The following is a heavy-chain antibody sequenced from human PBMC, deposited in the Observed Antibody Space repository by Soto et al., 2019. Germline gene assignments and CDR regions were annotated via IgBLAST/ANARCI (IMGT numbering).Heavy chain of an antibody. CDR1: GGSISGNF. J-gene: IGHJ4*02. V-gene: IGHV4-59*01. CDR2: IYYSGDT. CDR3: ARMTSRWCWDN. Sequence: PSETLSLTCTVSGGSISGNFWSWIRQPPGKGLEWIGYIYYSGDTNYNPSLKIRVTISVDTSKNLFSLKLDSVTAADTAVYYCARMTSRWCWDNWGQGTLVTVS. D-gene: IGHD6-19*01.